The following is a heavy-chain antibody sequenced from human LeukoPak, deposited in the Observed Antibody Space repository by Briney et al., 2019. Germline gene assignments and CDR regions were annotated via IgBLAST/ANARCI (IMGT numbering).Heavy chain of an antibody. V-gene: IGHV3-48*01. D-gene: IGHD6-19*01. J-gene: IGHJ4*02. Sequence: PGGSLRLSCVASGFTFSSFSMNWVRQAPGKGLEWVSYISSSGSTIYYADSVKGRFTTSRDNAKNSLYLQMNSLRAEDTAVYYCARGRVAVAGTPNLSHFDYWGQGTLVTVSS. CDR1: GFTFSSFS. CDR2: ISSSGSTI. CDR3: ARGRVAVAGTPNLSHFDY.